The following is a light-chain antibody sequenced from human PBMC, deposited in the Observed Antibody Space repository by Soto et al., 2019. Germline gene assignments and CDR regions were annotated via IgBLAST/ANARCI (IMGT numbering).Light chain of an antibody. J-gene: IGKJ2*01. Sequence: DIQMTQSPSTLSASVGDRVTITCRASQSITTWLAWYQQEPGKAPKLLIYDASSLDSGVPSRFSGSGAGTEFTLTISSLQSYDFATYYCQHYNSYPYTFGHGSKLEIK. V-gene: IGKV1-5*01. CDR1: QSITTW. CDR2: DAS. CDR3: QHYNSYPYT.